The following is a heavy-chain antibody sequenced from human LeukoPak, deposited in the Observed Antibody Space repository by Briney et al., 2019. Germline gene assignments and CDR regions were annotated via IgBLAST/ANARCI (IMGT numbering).Heavy chain of an antibody. V-gene: IGHV1-69*04. Sequence: VASVKVSCKASGGTFSSYAISWVRQAPGQGLEWMGRIIPILGIANYAQKSQGRVTITADKSTSTAYMELSSLRSEDTAVYYCAGAYYGSGETLDYWGQGTLVTVSS. D-gene: IGHD3-10*01. J-gene: IGHJ4*02. CDR2: IIPILGIA. CDR1: GGTFSSYA. CDR3: AGAYYGSGETLDY.